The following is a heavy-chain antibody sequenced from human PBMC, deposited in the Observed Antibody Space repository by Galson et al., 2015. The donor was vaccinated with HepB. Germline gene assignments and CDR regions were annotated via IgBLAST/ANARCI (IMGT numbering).Heavy chain of an antibody. CDR3: AHLGGGAAAGTSLFFDS. CDR1: GFTFCSFW. Sequence: SLRLSCAASGFTFCSFWMHWVRQAPGRGLVWVSRISSDGTTTTYADSVKGRFTISRDNAKNTLYLQMSSLRAEDTAVYYCAHLGGGAAAGTSLFFDSWGQGTLVSVSS. CDR2: ISSDGTTT. J-gene: IGHJ4*02. D-gene: IGHD6-13*01. V-gene: IGHV3-74*01.